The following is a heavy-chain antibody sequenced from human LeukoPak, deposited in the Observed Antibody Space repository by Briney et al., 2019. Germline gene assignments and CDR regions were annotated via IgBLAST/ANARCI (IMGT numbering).Heavy chain of an antibody. Sequence: ASVKVSCKASSYTFSSHGISWVRQAPGQGLEWMGWINTYIGNTNYAQKLQGRVTMTTDTSTSTAYMELRSLRSDDTAVYYCARARFYDSSALAGYYFDYWGQGTLVTVSS. CDR1: SYTFSSHG. D-gene: IGHD3-22*01. V-gene: IGHV1-18*01. CDR3: ARARFYDSSALAGYYFDY. J-gene: IGHJ4*02. CDR2: INTYIGNT.